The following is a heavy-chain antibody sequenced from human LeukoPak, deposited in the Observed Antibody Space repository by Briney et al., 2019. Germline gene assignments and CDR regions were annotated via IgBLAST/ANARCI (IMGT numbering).Heavy chain of an antibody. V-gene: IGHV3-21*01. D-gene: IGHD3-10*01. CDR1: GFTFSTYS. CDR2: ISSSSSYI. Sequence: GGSLRLSCVASGFTFSTYSMNWVRQAPGKGLEWVSSISSSSSYIYYADSVKGRFTISRDNAKNSLYLQMNSLRAEDTAVYYCARGFDTMVRGVNDYWGQGTLVTVSS. CDR3: ARGFDTMVRGVNDY. J-gene: IGHJ4*02.